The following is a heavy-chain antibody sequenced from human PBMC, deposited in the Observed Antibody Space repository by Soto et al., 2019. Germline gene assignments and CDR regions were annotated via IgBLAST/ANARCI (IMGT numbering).Heavy chain of an antibody. Sequence: SLRLSCAASGFTFSSYAMHWVRQAPGKGLEWVAVISYIASSRTYTNYADSVKGRFTISRDNAKNSLYLQMNNLRAEDTAVYYCARVAPPQDYWGQGTLVTVSS. J-gene: IGHJ4*02. CDR3: ARVAPPQDY. CDR1: GFTFSSYA. V-gene: IGHV3-30*07. CDR2: ISYIASSRTYT.